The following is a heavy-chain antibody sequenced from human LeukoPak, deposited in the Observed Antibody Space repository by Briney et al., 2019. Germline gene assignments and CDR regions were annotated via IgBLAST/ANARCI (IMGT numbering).Heavy chain of an antibody. J-gene: IGHJ4*02. CDR1: GYTFTTLD. D-gene: IGHD2-15*01. CDR2: INHNSGNT. Sequence: GASVKVSCKASGYTFTTLDINWVRQATGQGLEWMGWINHNSGNTGSAQKFQGRVTITRDSSKSTAYMELSSLRSEDTAVYYCARVDGSADYWGQGTLVTVSS. CDR3: ARVDGSADY. V-gene: IGHV1-8*03.